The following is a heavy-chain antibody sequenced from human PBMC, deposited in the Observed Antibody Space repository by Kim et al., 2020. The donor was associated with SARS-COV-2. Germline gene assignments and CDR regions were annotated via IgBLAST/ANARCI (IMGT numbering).Heavy chain of an antibody. J-gene: IGHJ4*02. V-gene: IGHV4-39*01. CDR3: AGQGWGRVYFDY. D-gene: IGHD3-16*01. Sequence: YYNPALKSRVTISVDTSKNQFSLKLSSVTAADTAVYYCAGQGWGRVYFDYWGQGTLVTVSS.